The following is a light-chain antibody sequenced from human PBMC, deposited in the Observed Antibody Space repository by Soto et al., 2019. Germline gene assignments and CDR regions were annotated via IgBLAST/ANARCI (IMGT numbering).Light chain of an antibody. V-gene: IGLV2-14*03. CDR2: DVN. CDR3: NSYTSSSTWV. CDR1: SSDVGGYNY. Sequence: QSALTQPASVSGSPGQSITISCTGTSSDVGGYNYVSWYQHHPGKAPKLMIYDVNNRPSGVSNRFSGSKSGNTASLTISGLQAEDEADYYCNSYTSSSTWVFGGGTKVTVL. J-gene: IGLJ3*02.